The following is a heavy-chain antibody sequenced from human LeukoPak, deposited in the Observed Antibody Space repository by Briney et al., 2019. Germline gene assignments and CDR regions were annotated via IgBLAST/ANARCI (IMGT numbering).Heavy chain of an antibody. CDR3: TILRPPNWDEFDY. CDR1: GFTFSSCS. J-gene: IGHJ4*02. CDR2: ISSSSSYI. D-gene: IGHD1-1*01. V-gene: IGHV3-21*01. Sequence: GGSLSLSCAASGFTFSSCSMNWVRQAPGKGLEWVSSISSSSSYIYYADSVKGRFTISRDDAKNSLYLQMNSLRAEDTAVYYCTILRPPNWDEFDYWGQGTLVTVSS.